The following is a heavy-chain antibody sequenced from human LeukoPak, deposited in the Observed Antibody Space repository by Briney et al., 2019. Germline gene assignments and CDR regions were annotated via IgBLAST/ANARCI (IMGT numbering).Heavy chain of an antibody. V-gene: IGHV1-8*01. CDR1: GYTFTSYD. CDR2: MNPNSGNT. Sequence: ASVKVSCKASGYTFTSYDINWVRQATGQGLEWMGWMNPNSGNTGYAQKFQGRVTMTRNTSISTAYMELSSLRSEDTAVYYCARGRRLRLGELFFYWRQGTLVTGSS. CDR3: ARGRRLRLGELFFY. D-gene: IGHD3-16*01. J-gene: IGHJ4*02.